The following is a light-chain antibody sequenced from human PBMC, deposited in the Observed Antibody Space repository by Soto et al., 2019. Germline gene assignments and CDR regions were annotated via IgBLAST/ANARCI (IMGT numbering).Light chain of an antibody. J-gene: IGKJ1*01. CDR2: LGS. Sequence: IVMTQSPLSLPVTPGEPASISCRSSQSLLHTYGYNYLDWYLQKPGQSPQLLIYLGSSRASGVPDRFSGSGSGTHFTLKISRVEAEDVGVYYCMQALQTPWTFGQGTKVDIK. CDR3: MQALQTPWT. CDR1: QSLLHTYGYNY. V-gene: IGKV2-28*01.